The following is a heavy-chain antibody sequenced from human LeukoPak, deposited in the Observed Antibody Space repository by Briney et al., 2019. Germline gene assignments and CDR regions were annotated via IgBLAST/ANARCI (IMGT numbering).Heavy chain of an antibody. J-gene: IGHJ5*02. Sequence: PPASVKVSCKASGYTFTSYGISWVRQAPGQGLEWMGWISAYNGNTNYAQKLQGRVTMTKDTSTSTAYMELRSLRSDDTAVYYCARDDYGVSRWFDPWGQGTLVTVSS. CDR1: GYTFTSYG. V-gene: IGHV1-18*01. CDR2: ISAYNGNT. D-gene: IGHD4-17*01. CDR3: ARDDYGVSRWFDP.